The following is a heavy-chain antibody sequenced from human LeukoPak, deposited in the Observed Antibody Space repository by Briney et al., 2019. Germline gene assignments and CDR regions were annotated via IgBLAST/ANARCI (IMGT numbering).Heavy chain of an antibody. Sequence: SGGSLRLSCEASGFSMSVYWMSWVRQAPGKGLEWVGNIKQDGSERNYVDSVKGRFTISRDNAKKSLYLQMDNLRAEDAAVYYCARDWGAYYHFFDYWGQGTLVTVSS. J-gene: IGHJ4*02. CDR1: GFSMSVYW. CDR2: IKQDGSER. CDR3: ARDWGAYYHFFDY. D-gene: IGHD3-22*01. V-gene: IGHV3-7*01.